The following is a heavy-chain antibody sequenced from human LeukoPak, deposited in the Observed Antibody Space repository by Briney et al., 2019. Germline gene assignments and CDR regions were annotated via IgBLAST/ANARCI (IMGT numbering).Heavy chain of an antibody. J-gene: IGHJ5*02. D-gene: IGHD1-26*01. Sequence: GGSLRLSCAASGFIFTGYFMSWVRQAPGKGLEWVSAISGSGGSTYYADSVKGRFTISRDNSKNTLYLQMNSLRAEDTAVYYCAKGEWDRAVPFDPWGQGTLVTVSS. CDR1: GFIFTGYF. CDR3: AKGEWDRAVPFDP. V-gene: IGHV3-23*01. CDR2: ISGSGGST.